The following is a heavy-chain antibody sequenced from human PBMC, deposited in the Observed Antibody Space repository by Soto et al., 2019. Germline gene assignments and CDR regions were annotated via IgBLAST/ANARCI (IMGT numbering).Heavy chain of an antibody. D-gene: IGHD2-21*02. Sequence: SETLSLTCTVSDASINSGGYYWSWIRQHPGKGLEWIGFIYYSGTTYYNPSLKSRVTTSVDTSKNQFSLRLSSVTAADTAVYYCARGLIVMLAGIEELINSYFDSWGQGTLVTVSS. CDR2: IYYSGTT. CDR1: DASINSGGYY. V-gene: IGHV4-31*03. J-gene: IGHJ4*02. CDR3: ARGLIVMLAGIEELINSYFDS.